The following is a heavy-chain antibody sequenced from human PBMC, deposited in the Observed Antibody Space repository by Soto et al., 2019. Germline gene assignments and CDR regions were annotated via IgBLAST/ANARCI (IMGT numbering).Heavy chain of an antibody. CDR1: GYSFTSYW. CDR3: AAGLAVAATENYYCYFVLDF. D-gene: IGHD6-19*01. Sequence: GESLKICCHGSGYSFTSYWIGRVRQIPGEGLELMGIIYPGDSDTRYSRSFQGQVTISADKSMSTAYLQWGSLKASDTAMYYCAAGLAVAATENYYCYFVLDFWDQGTTVTLSS. CDR2: IYPGDSDT. J-gene: IGHJ6*02. V-gene: IGHV5-51*01.